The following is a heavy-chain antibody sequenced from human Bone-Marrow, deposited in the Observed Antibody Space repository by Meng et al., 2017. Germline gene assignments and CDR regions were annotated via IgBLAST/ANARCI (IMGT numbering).Heavy chain of an antibody. V-gene: IGHV4-39*07. CDR1: GGSISSSSYY. CDR2: IYYSGST. D-gene: IGHD3-10*01. CDR3: ATLWFGSLLFPA. J-gene: IGHJ5*02. Sequence: SETLSLTCTVSGGSISSSSYYWGWIRQPPGKGLEWIGSIYYSGSTYYNPSLKSRVTISVDTSKNQFSLKLSSVTAADTAVYYCATLWFGSLLFPAWGQGMLVTVSS.